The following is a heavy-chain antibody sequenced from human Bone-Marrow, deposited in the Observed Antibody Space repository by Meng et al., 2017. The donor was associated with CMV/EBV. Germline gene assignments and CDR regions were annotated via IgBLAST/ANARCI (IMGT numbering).Heavy chain of an antibody. Sequence: GESLKISCAASGFTFDDYGMSWVRQAPGKGLEWVSGMNWNGGSTGYADSVKGRFTISRDNAKNSLYLQMNSLRAEATALYYCAGVSYSYGTLFDYWGQGTLVTVSS. CDR1: GFTFDDYG. V-gene: IGHV3-20*04. J-gene: IGHJ4*02. CDR2: MNWNGGST. D-gene: IGHD5-18*01. CDR3: AGVSYSYGTLFDY.